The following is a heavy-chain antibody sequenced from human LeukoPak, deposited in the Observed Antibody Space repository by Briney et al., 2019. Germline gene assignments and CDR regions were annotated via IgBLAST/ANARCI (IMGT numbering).Heavy chain of an antibody. CDR2: INHSGRT. CDR1: GGSFNGYY. D-gene: IGHD3-3*01. J-gene: IGHJ4*02. CDR3: ARGALSDDFWSGYDY. Sequence: SETLSLTCAVYGGSFNGYYWSWIRQPPGKGLEWIGEINHSGRTDHNPSLKSRVTISVDRSKIQFSLKLSSVTAADTAVYYCARGALSDDFWSGYDYWGQGTLVTVSS. V-gene: IGHV4-34*01.